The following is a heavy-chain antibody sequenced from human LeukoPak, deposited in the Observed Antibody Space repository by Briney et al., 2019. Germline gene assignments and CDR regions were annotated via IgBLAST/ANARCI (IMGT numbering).Heavy chain of an antibody. J-gene: IGHJ4*02. D-gene: IGHD3-10*01. V-gene: IGHV1-2*02. CDR2: INPNSGGT. CDR1: GYTFTGHY. Sequence: GASVKVSCKASGYTFTGHYMHWVRQAPGQGLEWMGWINPNSGGTNYAQKFQGRVTMTRDTSISTPYMELSRLKSDDTAVYYCARASYGSGSDYWGQGTLVTVSS. CDR3: ARASYGSGSDY.